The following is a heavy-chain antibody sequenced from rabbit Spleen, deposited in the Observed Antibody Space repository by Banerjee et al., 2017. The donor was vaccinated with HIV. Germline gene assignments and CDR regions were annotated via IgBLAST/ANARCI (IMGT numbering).Heavy chain of an antibody. CDR3: ARDSGTSFSSYGMDL. D-gene: IGHD8-1*01. CDR2: IDPIFHIT. V-gene: IGHV1S47*01. CDR1: GFSFSSSD. Sequence: QEQLVESGGGLVQPEGSLTLTCTASGFSFSSSDYMCWVRQAPGKGLEWIGCIDPIFHITTYANWVNGRFSISRENTQNTVSLQLNSLTAADTATYFCARDSGTSFSSYGMDLWGPGTLVTVS. J-gene: IGHJ6*01.